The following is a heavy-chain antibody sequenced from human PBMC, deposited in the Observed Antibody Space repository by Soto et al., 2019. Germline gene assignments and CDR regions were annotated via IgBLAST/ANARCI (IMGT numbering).Heavy chain of an antibody. D-gene: IGHD3-22*01. CDR2: IIPIFGTA. V-gene: IGHV1-69*06. CDR3: ARPPSPQYYYDSSGYYKYYYGMDV. CDR1: GGTFSSYA. J-gene: IGHJ6*02. Sequence: SVKVSCKASGGTFSSYAISWVRQAPGQGLEWMGGIIPIFGTANYAQKFQGRVTITADKSTSTAYMELSSLRSEDTAVYYCARPPSPQYYYDSSGYYKYYYGMDVGGQGPRSPS.